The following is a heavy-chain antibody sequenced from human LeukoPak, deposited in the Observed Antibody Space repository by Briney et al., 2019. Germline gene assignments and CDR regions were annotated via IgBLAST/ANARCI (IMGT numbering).Heavy chain of an antibody. CDR3: AIQSITSRPGS. Sequence: ASVKVSCKASGYSFTGYYMHWVRQAPGRGPEWMGRISPNSGDTNYAQKFQGRVTMTRDTSISTAYMELSSLTSDDTAVYYCAIQSITSRPGSWGQGTLLTVSS. CDR1: GYSFTGYY. V-gene: IGHV1-2*06. CDR2: ISPNSGDT. D-gene: IGHD6-6*01. J-gene: IGHJ5*02.